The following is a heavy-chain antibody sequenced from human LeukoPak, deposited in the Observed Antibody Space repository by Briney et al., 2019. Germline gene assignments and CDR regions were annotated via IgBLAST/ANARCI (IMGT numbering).Heavy chain of an antibody. D-gene: IGHD4-11*01. CDR3: AKGKGGKDSNYPSRYYYYMDV. CDR2: FDPEDGET. CDR1: GYTLTELS. Sequence: ASVKVSCKVSGYTLTELSMHWVRQAPGKGLEWMGGFDPEDGETIYAQKFQGRVTMTEDTSTDTAYMELSSLRSEDTAVYYCAKGKGGKDSNYPSRYYYYMDVWGKGTTVTVSS. J-gene: IGHJ6*03. V-gene: IGHV1-24*01.